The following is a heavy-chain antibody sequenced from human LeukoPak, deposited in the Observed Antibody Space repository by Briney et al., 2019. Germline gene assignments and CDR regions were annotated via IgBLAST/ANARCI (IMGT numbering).Heavy chain of an antibody. CDR2: ISGGGDVT. V-gene: IGHV3-23*01. D-gene: IGHD5-12*01. J-gene: IGHJ4*02. CDR1: GFTFTNYA. Sequence: GGSLRLSCAASGFTFTNYAMTWVRQAPGKGLEWVSSISGGGDVTHYADSVKGRFTISRDNARNSLYLQMNSLRDEDTAVYYCARDRGGYEFFDSWGQGILVTVSS. CDR3: ARDRGGYEFFDS.